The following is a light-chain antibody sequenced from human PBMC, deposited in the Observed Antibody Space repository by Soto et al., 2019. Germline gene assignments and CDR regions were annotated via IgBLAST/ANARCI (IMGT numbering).Light chain of an antibody. CDR2: GAS. V-gene: IGKV3-20*01. J-gene: IGKJ2*01. Sequence: EIVMTQSPGTLSLSPGERATISCRASQVIGSRYLAWYHQKTGQAPRLLIHGASSRATGIPDRFSGSGSGTDFTLTISRLEPEDFGVYYCQQFGSSIPHTFGQGTKLEIK. CDR1: QVIGSRY. CDR3: QQFGSSIPHT.